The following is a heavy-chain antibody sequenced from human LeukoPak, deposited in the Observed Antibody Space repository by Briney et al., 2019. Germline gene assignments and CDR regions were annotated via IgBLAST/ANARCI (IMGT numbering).Heavy chain of an antibody. V-gene: IGHV4-30-4*01. D-gene: IGHD2-8*01. CDR3: ASIVLMVYAIDY. CDR1: GGSISSGDYS. J-gene: IGHJ4*02. CDR2: IYYSGST. Sequence: KSSQTLSLTCTVSGGSISSGDYSWSWIRQPPGKGLEWIGYIYYSGSTYYNPSLKSRVTISVDTSKNQFSLKLSSVTAADTAVYYCASIVLMVYAIDYWGQGTLVTVSS.